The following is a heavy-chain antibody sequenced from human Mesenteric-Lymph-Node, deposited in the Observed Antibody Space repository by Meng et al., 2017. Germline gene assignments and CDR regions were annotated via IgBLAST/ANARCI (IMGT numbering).Heavy chain of an antibody. D-gene: IGHD1-7*01. CDR2: IYSDDNT. J-gene: IGHJ4*02. CDR3: ARDSTGNTADY. Sequence: EVQLVESGGGLVQPGGSLRLSCAASGFTVSSNYMTWVRQAPGKGLEWVSVIYSDDNTYYADSVRGRFTISRDKSKNTLFLQMNSLRVEDTAMYYCARDSTGNTADYWGQGTPVTVSS. V-gene: IGHV3-66*01. CDR1: GFTVSSNY.